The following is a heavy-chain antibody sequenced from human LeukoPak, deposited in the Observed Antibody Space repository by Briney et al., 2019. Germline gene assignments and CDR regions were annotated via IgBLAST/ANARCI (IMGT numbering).Heavy chain of an antibody. CDR1: GFTFTGYY. Sequence: GGSLRLSCAASGFTFTGYYMHWVRQAPGQGLEWMGWINPNSGGTNYAQKFQGRVTMTRDTSISTAYMELSRLGSDDTAVYYCARDRAGSGWYGGYYYYYYMDVWGKGTTVTVSS. CDR3: ARDRAGSGWYGGYYYYYYMDV. J-gene: IGHJ6*03. D-gene: IGHD6-19*01. V-gene: IGHV1-2*02. CDR2: INPNSGGT.